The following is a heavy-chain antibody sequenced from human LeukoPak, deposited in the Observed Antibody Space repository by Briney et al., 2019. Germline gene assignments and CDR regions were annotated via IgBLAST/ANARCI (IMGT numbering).Heavy chain of an antibody. V-gene: IGHV4-59*08. J-gene: IGHJ5*02. CDR3: VRQGGSYNCFDP. Sequence: SETLSLTCTVSDESINTYYWSWIRQPPGKGLEWIGYIHYSGITNYNPSLKSRVTISVDTSKKQFSLKLRSVTAADTAVYYCVRQGGSYNCFDPWGQGTLVTVSS. CDR2: IHYSGIT. CDR1: DESINTYY. D-gene: IGHD1-26*01.